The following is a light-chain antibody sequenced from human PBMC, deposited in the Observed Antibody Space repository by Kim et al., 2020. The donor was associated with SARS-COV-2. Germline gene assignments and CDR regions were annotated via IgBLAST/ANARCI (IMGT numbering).Light chain of an antibody. J-gene: IGKJ2*01. V-gene: IGKV3-20*01. CDR1: QSVDSNY. CDR3: QQYGSSPYT. Sequence: WSPGEEATHSCRASQSVDSNYLAWFQQKPGQAPRLLIYVASSRATGIPDRFSGSGSGTDFTLTISRLEPEDFAVYYCQQYGSSPYTFGQGTKLEI. CDR2: VAS.